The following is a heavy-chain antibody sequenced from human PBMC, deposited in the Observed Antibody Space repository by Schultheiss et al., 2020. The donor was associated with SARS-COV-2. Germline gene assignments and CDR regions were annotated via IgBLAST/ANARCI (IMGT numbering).Heavy chain of an antibody. V-gene: IGHV1-18*04. CDR3: ARVFLPRISMVGGARNPDY. D-gene: IGHD3-10*01. CDR1: GYTFTSHG. CDR2: ISAYNGNT. Sequence: ASVKVSCKASGYTFTSHGISWVRQAPGQGLEWMGWISAYNGNTNYAQKLQGRVTMTTDTSTSTAYMELSSLRSEDTAMYYCARVFLPRISMVGGARNPDYWGQGTLVTVSS. J-gene: IGHJ4*02.